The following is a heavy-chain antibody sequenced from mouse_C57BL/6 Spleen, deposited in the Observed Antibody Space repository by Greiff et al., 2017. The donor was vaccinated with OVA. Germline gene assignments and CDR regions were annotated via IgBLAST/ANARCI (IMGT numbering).Heavy chain of an antibody. J-gene: IGHJ4*01. V-gene: IGHV3-6*01. CDR3: AGGNGYYAMDY. CDR2: ISYDGSN. Sequence: EVHLVESGPGLVKPSQSLSLTCSVTGYSITSGYYWNWIRQFPGNKLEWMGYISYDGSNNYNPSLKNRISITRDTSKNQFFLKLNSVTTEDTATYYCAGGNGYYAMDYWGQGTSVTVSS. D-gene: IGHD2-1*01. CDR1: GYSITSGYY.